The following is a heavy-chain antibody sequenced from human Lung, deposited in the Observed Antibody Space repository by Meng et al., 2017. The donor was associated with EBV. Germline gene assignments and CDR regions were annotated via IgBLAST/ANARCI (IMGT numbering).Heavy chain of an antibody. CDR3: ARVLIGDYGPAEYFQH. J-gene: IGHJ1*01. CDR2: ISSSGSYI. Sequence: QVQLVESGGGLVKPGGSLRLSCAASGFTFSDYYMSWIRQAPGTGLEWVSYISSSGSYIYYADSVKGRFTISRDNAKNSLYLQMNSLRAEDTAVYYRARVLIGDYGPAEYFQHWGQGTLVTVSS. V-gene: IGHV3-11*01. CDR1: GFTFSDYY. D-gene: IGHD4-17*01.